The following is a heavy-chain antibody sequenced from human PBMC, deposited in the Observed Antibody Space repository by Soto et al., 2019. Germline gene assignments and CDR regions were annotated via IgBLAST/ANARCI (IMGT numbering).Heavy chain of an antibody. D-gene: IGHD3-16*01. J-gene: IGHJ4*02. V-gene: IGHV3-74*01. CDR2: INDDGSST. CDR1: GFTFTKYW. Sequence: EVQLVESGGGLVQPGGTLRLSCAASGFTFTKYWMNWVRQAPGKGLVWVSRINDDGSSTTYADSVKGRFTISRDNAKNTLYLQMNSLRAEDTAVYYGASRLVAAGDFDYWGQGALVTVS. CDR3: ASRLVAAGDFDY.